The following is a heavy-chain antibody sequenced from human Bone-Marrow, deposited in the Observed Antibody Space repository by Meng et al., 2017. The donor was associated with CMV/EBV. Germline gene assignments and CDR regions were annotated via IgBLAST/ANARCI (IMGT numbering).Heavy chain of an antibody. CDR2: IXHSGST. Sequence: QVQLQQWGAGLVKPSDTLSLTCAVYGGSFSGYYWSWIRQPPGKGLEWIGEIXHSGSTNYTPSLQSRVTISVDTSKNQFSLKLSSVTAADTAVYYCARGVYYYRHWGQGTLVTLSS. V-gene: IGHV4-34*01. CDR3: ARGVYYYRH. CDR1: GGSFSGYY. D-gene: IGHD3-16*01. J-gene: IGHJ1*01.